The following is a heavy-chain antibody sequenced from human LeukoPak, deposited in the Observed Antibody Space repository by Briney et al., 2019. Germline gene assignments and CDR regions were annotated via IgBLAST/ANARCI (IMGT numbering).Heavy chain of an antibody. CDR1: GFTFSSFA. CDR2: ISSSGGST. J-gene: IGHJ4*02. CDR3: VRSLDY. V-gene: IGHV3-23*01. Sequence: GGSLRLSCAASGFTFSSFAMSWVRQAPGKGLEWVSTISSSGGSTYYADSVKGRFTISRDNSKNTVYLQMNSLRVEDTALYYCVRSLDYWGQGTLVTVSS.